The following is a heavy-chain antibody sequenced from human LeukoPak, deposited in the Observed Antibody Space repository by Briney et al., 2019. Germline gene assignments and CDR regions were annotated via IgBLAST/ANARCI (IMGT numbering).Heavy chain of an antibody. Sequence: PGGSLRLSCTVSGFTVSSNSMSRVRQAPGKGLEWVSFIYSDNTHYSDSVKGRFTISRDNSKNTLYLQMNSLRAEDTAVYYCARDPAAPGTVTLYYFYYWGQGTLVTVSS. V-gene: IGHV3-53*01. CDR2: IYSDNT. D-gene: IGHD4-17*01. J-gene: IGHJ4*02. CDR1: GFTVSSNS. CDR3: ARDPAAPGTVTLYYFYY.